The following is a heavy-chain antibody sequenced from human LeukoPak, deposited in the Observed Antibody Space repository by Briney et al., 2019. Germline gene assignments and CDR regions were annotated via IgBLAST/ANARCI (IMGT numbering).Heavy chain of an antibody. J-gene: IGHJ5*02. CDR1: GGSFSGYY. D-gene: IGHD2-2*01. Sequence: PSETLSLTCAVYGGSFSGYYWSWIRQPPGKGLEWIGEINHSGSTNYNPSLKSRVTISVDTSKNQFSLKLSSVTAADTAVYYCARTVVPAARGYNWFDPWGQGTLVTVSS. CDR2: INHSGST. CDR3: ARTVVPAARGYNWFDP. V-gene: IGHV4-34*01.